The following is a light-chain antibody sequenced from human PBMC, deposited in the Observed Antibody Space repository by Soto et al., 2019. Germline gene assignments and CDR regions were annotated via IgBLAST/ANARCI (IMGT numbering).Light chain of an antibody. V-gene: IGKV4-1*01. Sequence: DIVMTQSPDSLAVSLGERATINCKSSQSVLYSSNNKNYLAWYQQKPGQPPKLLIYWASTRESGAPDRFSCSGSGTDYTLSISSLQAEDVAVYYCQQYYSTPRSFGGGTKVDIK. CDR2: WAS. CDR1: QSVLYSSNNKNY. CDR3: QQYYSTPRS. J-gene: IGKJ4*01.